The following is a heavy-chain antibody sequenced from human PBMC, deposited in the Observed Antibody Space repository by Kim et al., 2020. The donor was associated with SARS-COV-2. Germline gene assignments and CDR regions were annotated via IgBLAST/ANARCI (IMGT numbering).Heavy chain of an antibody. CDR3: ASTPIEATSFRIRPSPNYVDD. CDR1: GGSISSGGYY. V-gene: IGHV4-31*03. D-gene: IGHD5-12*01. CDR2: IYYSGST. Sequence: SETLSLTCTVSGGSISSGGYYWSWIRQHPGKGLEWIGYIYYSGSTYYNPSLKSRVTISVDTSKNQFSLKLSSVTAADTAVYYCASTPIEATSFRIRPSPNYVDDWGQGTLVTVSS. J-gene: IGHJ4*02.